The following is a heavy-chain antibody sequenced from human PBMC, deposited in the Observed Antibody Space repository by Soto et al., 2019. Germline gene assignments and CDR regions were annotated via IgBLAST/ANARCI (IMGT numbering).Heavy chain of an antibody. V-gene: IGHV3-53*01. CDR1: GFSVSSDY. CDR3: ARATAWNALDI. D-gene: IGHD1-1*01. J-gene: IGHJ3*02. CDR2: IYRGGST. Sequence: DVQLVEPGGGLIQPGGSLRLSCAASGFSVSSDYMNWVRQDPGKGLEWVSVIYRGGSTYYADSVRVRFTISRDNSENTLFLQMNSLRAEDTAVYYCARATAWNALDICGQGTMVTVSA.